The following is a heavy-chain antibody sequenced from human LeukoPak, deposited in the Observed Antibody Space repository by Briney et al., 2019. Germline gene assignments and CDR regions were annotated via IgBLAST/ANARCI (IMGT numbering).Heavy chain of an antibody. J-gene: IGHJ6*03. CDR2: INPNSGGT. CDR3: ARAGVPAAMLYYYYYYMDV. D-gene: IGHD2-2*01. CDR1: GYTFTGYY. Sequence: ASVKVSCKESGYTFTGYYMHWVRQAPGQALEWIGWINPNSGGTNYAQKFQGRVTMTRDTSISTAYMELSRLRSDDTAVYYCARAGVPAAMLYYYYYYMDVWGKGTTVTVSS. V-gene: IGHV1-2*02.